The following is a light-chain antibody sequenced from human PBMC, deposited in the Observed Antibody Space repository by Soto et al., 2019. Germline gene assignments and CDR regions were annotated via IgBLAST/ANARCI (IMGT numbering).Light chain of an antibody. CDR1: KNDIGVYDF. V-gene: IGLV2-8*01. CDR2: EVK. CDR3: SSYAGNNNFV. J-gene: IGLJ1*01. Sequence: QSALTQPPSASGSPGQSVTISCTGTKNDIGVYDFVSWYQHHPGKAPRLIIYEVKKRPSGVPDRFSASKSGNTASLTVSGLQAEDEADYYCSSYAGNNNFVFGSGTKVTVL.